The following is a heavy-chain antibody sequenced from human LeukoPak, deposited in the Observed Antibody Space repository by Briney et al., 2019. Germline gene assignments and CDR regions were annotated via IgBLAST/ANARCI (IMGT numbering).Heavy chain of an antibody. Sequence: EGSLRLSCAASGFTFSSYAMSWVRQAPGKGLEWVSAISGSGGSTYYADSVKGRFTISRDNSKNTLYLQMNSLRAEDTAVYYCAKDHEIAVAGDWFDPWGQGTLVTVSS. CDR3: AKDHEIAVAGDWFDP. D-gene: IGHD6-19*01. J-gene: IGHJ5*02. CDR1: GFTFSSYA. CDR2: ISGSGGST. V-gene: IGHV3-23*01.